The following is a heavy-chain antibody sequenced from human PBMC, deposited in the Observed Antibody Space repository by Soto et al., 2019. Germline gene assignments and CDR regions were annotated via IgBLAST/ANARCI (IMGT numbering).Heavy chain of an antibody. CDR1: GYTFTTYG. CDR3: ASGERWDRRGGAREHYFHL. Sequence: QVQLVQSGAEVKKPGASVKVSCKTSGYTFTTYGVSWVRQATGLGLEWTGWISGYNGNTNSARKFQGSVSMTTDTTTSTSYLELRSLRCRDTVVYSLASGERWDRRGGAREHYFHLGGQGILVTVS. CDR2: ISGYNGNT. V-gene: IGHV1-18*01. D-gene: IGHD2-21*01. J-gene: IGHJ4*02.